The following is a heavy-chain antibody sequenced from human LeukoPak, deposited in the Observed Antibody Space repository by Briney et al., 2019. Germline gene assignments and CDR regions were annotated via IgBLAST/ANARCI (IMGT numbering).Heavy chain of an antibody. CDR1: GGSFSGYY. J-gene: IGHJ4*02. CDR2: INHSGST. D-gene: IGHD3-16*02. Sequence: SETLSLTCAVYGGSFSGYYWSWIRQPPGKGLEWIGEINHSGSTNYNPSLKSRVTISVDTSKNQFSLKLSSVTAADTAVYYCARKQRSYRPRPLDYWGQGTLVTVSS. V-gene: IGHV4-34*01. CDR3: ARKQRSYRPRPLDY.